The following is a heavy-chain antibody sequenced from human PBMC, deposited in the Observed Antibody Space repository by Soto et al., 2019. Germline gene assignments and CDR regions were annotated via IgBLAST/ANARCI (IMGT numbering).Heavy chain of an antibody. CDR2: IIPIFGTA. Sequence: SVKVSWKASGGTFSSYAISWVRQAPGQGLEWMGGIIPIFGTANYAQKFQGRVTITADESTSTAYMELSSLRSEDTAVYYCAREGYSGYDFALDYWGQGTLVTVSS. J-gene: IGHJ4*02. D-gene: IGHD5-12*01. CDR1: GGTFSSYA. V-gene: IGHV1-69*13. CDR3: AREGYSGYDFALDY.